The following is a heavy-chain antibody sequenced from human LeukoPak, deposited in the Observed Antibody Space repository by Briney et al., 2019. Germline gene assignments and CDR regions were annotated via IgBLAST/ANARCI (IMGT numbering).Heavy chain of an antibody. D-gene: IGHD6-13*01. Sequence: GGSLRLSCAASGFTVRSNYMSWVRQAPGKGLEWVSVIYSGGSTYYADSVKGRFTISRDNSKNTLYLQMNSLRAEDTAVYYCARKTEQLWTNWFDPWGQGTLVTVSS. V-gene: IGHV3-53*01. CDR2: IYSGGST. CDR1: GFTVRSNY. CDR3: ARKTEQLWTNWFDP. J-gene: IGHJ5*02.